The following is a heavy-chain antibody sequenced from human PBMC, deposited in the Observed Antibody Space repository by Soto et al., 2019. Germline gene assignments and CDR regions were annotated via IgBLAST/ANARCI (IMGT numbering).Heavy chain of an antibody. CDR2: IFGSGAPT. D-gene: IGHD3-16*01. CDR3: TREASTWGFAFDL. V-gene: IGHV3-23*01. Sequence: EVQLLESGGGLVQPGGSLRLSCAASGYTFSNYATSWVRQAPGKGLQWVSTIFGSGAPTHYADSVKGRFAISRDNSNNTLFIQMNSLKDEDTAVYYCTREASTWGFAFDLWGQGTRVAVSS. CDR1: GYTFSNYA. J-gene: IGHJ3*01.